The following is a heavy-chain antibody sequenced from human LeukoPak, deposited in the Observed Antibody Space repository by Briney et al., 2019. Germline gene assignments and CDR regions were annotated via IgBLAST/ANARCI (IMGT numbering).Heavy chain of an antibody. V-gene: IGHV1-2*02. Sequence: ASVKVSCKASGYTFTGYYMHWVRQAPGQGLEWMGWINPNSGGTNYAQKFQGRVTMTTDTSTSTAYMELRSLRSDDTAVYYCARGAAVAGIYYYYMDVWGKGTTVTVSS. CDR2: INPNSGGT. D-gene: IGHD6-19*01. J-gene: IGHJ6*03. CDR3: ARGAAVAGIYYYYMDV. CDR1: GYTFTGYY.